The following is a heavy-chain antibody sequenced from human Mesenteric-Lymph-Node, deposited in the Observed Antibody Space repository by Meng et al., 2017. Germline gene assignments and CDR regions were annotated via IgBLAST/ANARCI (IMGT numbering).Heavy chain of an antibody. J-gene: IGHJ4*02. CDR2: IGGSGGST. CDR1: GLTFSSFA. Sequence: GESLKISCTTSGLTFSSFAMNWVRQAPGKGLEWVSGIGGSGGSTYYADSVKGRFTISRDNSKNTVNLQMNSLRADDTAVYYCATLPVAAAGSDYWGQGTLVTVSS. CDR3: ATLPVAAAGSDY. V-gene: IGHV3-23*01. D-gene: IGHD6-13*01.